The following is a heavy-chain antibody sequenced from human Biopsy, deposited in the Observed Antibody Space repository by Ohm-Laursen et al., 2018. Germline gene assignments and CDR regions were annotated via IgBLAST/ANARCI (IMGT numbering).Heavy chain of an antibody. CDR3: AKDMNDILTPGEGLDV. Sequence: SLRLSCTASGFTSDEFAIHWVRQAPGRGLEWVAAINWNSDRLDYADSVKGRFTISRDNAKNSLYLQMNSLRTEDTALYYCAKDMNDILTPGEGLDVWGPGTTVIVSS. J-gene: IGHJ6*02. CDR1: GFTSDEFA. CDR2: INWNSDRL. V-gene: IGHV3-9*02. D-gene: IGHD3-9*01.